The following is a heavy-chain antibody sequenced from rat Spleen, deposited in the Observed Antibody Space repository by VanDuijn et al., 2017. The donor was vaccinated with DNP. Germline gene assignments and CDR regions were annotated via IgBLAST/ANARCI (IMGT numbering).Heavy chain of an antibody. D-gene: IGHD5-1*01. CDR2: ISHSGTYI. CDR1: GFTFRDYG. CDR3: TRGTGSPYWSFDF. V-gene: IGHV5-34*01. J-gene: IGHJ1*01. Sequence: EVQLVESGGGLVQPGRSLKLSCFASGFTFRDYGMNWIRQAPGKGLEWISSISHSGTYIYYADTVKGRFTISRENAKNTLTLQMTSLRSEDTATYYCTRGTGSPYWSFDFWGPGTVVTVSS.